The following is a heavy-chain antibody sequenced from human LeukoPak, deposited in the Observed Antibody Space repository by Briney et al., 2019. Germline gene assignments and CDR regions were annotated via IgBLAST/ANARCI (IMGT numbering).Heavy chain of an antibody. Sequence: GGSLRLSCAASGFTFSSYGMHWVRQAPGKGLEWVAYIQYDGSNEQYADSVKGRFSISRDSSKNILYLQLNSLRAEDTAVYYCAKGANYNYCSGGSCYLFDYWGQGTLVTVSS. J-gene: IGHJ4*02. CDR1: GFTFSSYG. V-gene: IGHV3-30*02. CDR3: AKGANYNYCSGGSCYLFDY. D-gene: IGHD2-15*01. CDR2: IQYDGSNE.